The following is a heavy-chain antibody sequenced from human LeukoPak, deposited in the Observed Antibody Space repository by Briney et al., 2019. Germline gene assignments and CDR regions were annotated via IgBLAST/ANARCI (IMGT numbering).Heavy chain of an antibody. CDR1: GFTFSNYA. J-gene: IGHJ4*02. Sequence: GGSLRLSCAASGFTFSNYAMSWVREAPGEGLEWVSHISGSGGSTYYADSVKGRFTISRDNSKNTLYLQMNSLRDEDTAVYYCAKDKMELPHYFDYWGQGILVTVSS. V-gene: IGHV3-23*01. D-gene: IGHD1-7*01. CDR2: ISGSGGST. CDR3: AKDKMELPHYFDY.